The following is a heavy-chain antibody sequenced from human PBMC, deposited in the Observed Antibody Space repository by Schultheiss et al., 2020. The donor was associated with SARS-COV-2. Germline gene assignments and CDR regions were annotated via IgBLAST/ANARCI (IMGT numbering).Heavy chain of an antibody. D-gene: IGHD4/OR15-4a*01. CDR1: GGSLSGYY. V-gene: IGHV4-34*01. CDR3: ARDQDYGRNAFDI. CDR2: VDHSGAF. Sequence: SETLSLTCAVHGGSLSGYYWSWIRQPPGKRLEWIGEVDHSGAFNYNPSLKSRVTFSLDTSKKQFSLRLNSVTAADTAVYYCARDQDYGRNAFDIWGQGTMVTVSS. J-gene: IGHJ3*02.